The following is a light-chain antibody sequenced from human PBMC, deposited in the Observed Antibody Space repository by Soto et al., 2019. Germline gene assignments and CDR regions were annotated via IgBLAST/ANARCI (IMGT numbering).Light chain of an antibody. CDR2: GAS. CDR3: QQYNNWPWT. CDR1: QSISGT. V-gene: IGKV3-15*01. J-gene: IGKJ1*01. Sequence: ERVITKSKATLSVSPGKRANLSGRASQSISGTLAWYQQKPGQAPRLLIYGASTRATSFPARSSGSGSGTDFTLTISSLQSGAFAVYYCQQYNNWPWTFGLGTKVDIK.